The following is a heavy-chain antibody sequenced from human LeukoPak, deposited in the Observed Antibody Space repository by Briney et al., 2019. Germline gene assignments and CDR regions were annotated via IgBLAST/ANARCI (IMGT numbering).Heavy chain of an antibody. V-gene: IGHV4-34*01. D-gene: IGHD3-10*01. CDR1: SGSFSGYY. CDR2: INHSGST. CDR3: ARGRSYYYGSGSYS. J-gene: IGHJ5*02. Sequence: SETLSLTCAVYSGSFSGYYWSWIRQPPGKGLEWIGEINHSGSTNYNPSLKSRVTISVDTSKNQFSLKLSSVTAADTAVYYRARGRSYYYGSGSYSWGQGTLVTVSS.